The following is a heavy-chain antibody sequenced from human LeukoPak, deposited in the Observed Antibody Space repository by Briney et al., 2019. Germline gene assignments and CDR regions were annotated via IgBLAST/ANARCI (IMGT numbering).Heavy chain of an antibody. CDR1: GYTFTSYG. J-gene: IGHJ3*02. CDR2: ISAYNGNT. CDR3: ARPEAAMIATDAFDI. V-gene: IGHV1-18*01. Sequence: ASVKVSCKASGYTFTSYGISWVRQAPGQGLEWMGWISAYNGNTNYAQKLQGRVTMTTDTSTSTAYMELRSLRSDDTAVYYCARPEAAMIATDAFDIWGQGTMVTVSS. D-gene: IGHD3-22*01.